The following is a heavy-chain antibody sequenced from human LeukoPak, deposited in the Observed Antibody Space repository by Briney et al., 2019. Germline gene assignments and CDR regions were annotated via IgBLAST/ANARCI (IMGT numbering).Heavy chain of an antibody. CDR2: IDPGDSDT. V-gene: IGHV5-51*01. Sequence: GESLKISCKGSGYSFTSYWIAWVRQMPGKGLEWMGIIDPGDSDTRYSPSFQGQVTISADKSISTAYLQWSSLKASDTAMYYCARRRDLYSGSYYPFDYWGQGTLVTVSS. CDR3: ARRRDLYSGSYYPFDY. D-gene: IGHD1-26*01. CDR1: GYSFTSYW. J-gene: IGHJ4*02.